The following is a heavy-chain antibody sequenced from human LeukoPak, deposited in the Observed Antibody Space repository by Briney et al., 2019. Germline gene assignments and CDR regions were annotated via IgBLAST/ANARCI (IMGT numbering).Heavy chain of an antibody. CDR1: GFIFSGAW. Sequence: GGSLRLSCAASGFIFSGAWMSWVRQAPGKGLEWVGRIKSITDGGTTDYAAPVKGRFTISRDDSKNTLYLQMSSMKTEDTAVYYCTSSLAASRSTPYWGQGTLVTVSS. D-gene: IGHD6-6*01. CDR2: IKSITDGGTT. J-gene: IGHJ4*02. CDR3: TSSLAASRSTPY. V-gene: IGHV3-15*01.